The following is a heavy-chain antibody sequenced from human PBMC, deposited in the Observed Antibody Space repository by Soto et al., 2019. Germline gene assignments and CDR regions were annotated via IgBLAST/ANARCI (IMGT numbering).Heavy chain of an antibody. J-gene: IGHJ5*02. CDR1: GYTFTNFG. CDR3: ARDYCGSYNCYSKNWLDP. Sequence: VASVKVSCKTSGYTFTNFGVTWVRQAPGQGLEWMGWINPFNGNTNSTQKFQGRVTMTADTSTSTAYLELRSLRSDDTAVYYCARDYCGSYNCYSKNWLDPWGQGTLVTVSS. V-gene: IGHV1-18*04. CDR2: INPFNGNT. D-gene: IGHD2-21*02.